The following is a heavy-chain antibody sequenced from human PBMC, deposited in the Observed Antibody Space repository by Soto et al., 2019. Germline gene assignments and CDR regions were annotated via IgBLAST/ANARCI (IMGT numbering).Heavy chain of an antibody. CDR2: MNPNSGNT. D-gene: IGHD5-18*01. CDR1: GYTFTSYD. CDR3: ARQHSYGEGGAHDAFDI. V-gene: IGHV1-8*01. Sequence: QVQLVQSGAEVKKPGASVKVSCKASGYTFTSYDINWVRQATGQGLEWMGWMNPNSGNTGYAQKFQGRVTMTRNTSISTAYMELSSLRSEDTAVYYGARQHSYGEGGAHDAFDIWGQGTMVTVSS. J-gene: IGHJ3*02.